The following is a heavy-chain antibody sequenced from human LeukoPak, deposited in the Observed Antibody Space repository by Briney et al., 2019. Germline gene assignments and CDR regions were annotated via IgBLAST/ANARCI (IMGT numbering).Heavy chain of an antibody. CDR2: IKSKTDGGTT. CDR3: TTDPSSAAGTFYNY. Sequence: GGSLRLSCAASGFTFSNAWMSWVRQAPGKGLEWVGRIKSKTDGGTTDCAAPVKGRFTISRDDSKNTLYLQMNSLKTEDTAVYYCTTDPSSAAGTFYNYWGQGTLVTVSS. D-gene: IGHD6-13*01. V-gene: IGHV3-15*01. CDR1: GFTFSNAW. J-gene: IGHJ4*02.